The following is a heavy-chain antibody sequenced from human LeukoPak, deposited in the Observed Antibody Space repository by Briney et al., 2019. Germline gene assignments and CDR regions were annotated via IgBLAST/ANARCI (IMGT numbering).Heavy chain of an antibody. Sequence: GGSLRLSCAASGFTFSSYAMSWVRQAPGKGLEWVSAISGSGGSTYYADSVKGRFTISRDNSKNTLYLQMNSLRAEDTAVYYCAKDLDYYDSSGYYAPYYFDYWGQGTLVTVSS. J-gene: IGHJ4*02. CDR3: AKDLDYYDSSGYYAPYYFDY. V-gene: IGHV3-23*01. CDR2: ISGSGGST. CDR1: GFTFSSYA. D-gene: IGHD3-22*01.